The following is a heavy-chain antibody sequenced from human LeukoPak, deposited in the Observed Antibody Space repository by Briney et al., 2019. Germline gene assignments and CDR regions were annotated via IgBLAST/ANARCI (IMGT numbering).Heavy chain of an antibody. CDR3: ARGFIQQLGNY. CDR1: GFTVTSNF. D-gene: IGHD6-13*01. J-gene: IGHJ4*02. Sequence: GGSLRLSSAVSGFTVTSNFMSWVRQAPGKGLEWVSVIYTGGDTYYADSVKGRFTISRDTSKNTLYLQMNSLGAEDTAVYYCARGFIQQLGNYWGQGTLVTVSS. V-gene: IGHV3-53*01. CDR2: IYTGGDT.